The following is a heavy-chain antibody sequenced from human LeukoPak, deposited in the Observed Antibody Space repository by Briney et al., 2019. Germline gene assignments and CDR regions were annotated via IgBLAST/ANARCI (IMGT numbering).Heavy chain of an antibody. D-gene: IGHD2-2*01. CDR3: AKKAVEGRVPAALDY. J-gene: IGHJ4*02. CDR2: IAYDGSRT. CDR1: GFTFSSYG. Sequence: GGSLRLSCAASGFTFSSYGMHWVRQAPGKGLEWVAIIAYDGSRTYHTNSVKGRFTISRDNSKNTLYLQMNSLRVEDTAVYYCAKKAVEGRVPAALDYWGQGILVTASS. V-gene: IGHV3-30*18.